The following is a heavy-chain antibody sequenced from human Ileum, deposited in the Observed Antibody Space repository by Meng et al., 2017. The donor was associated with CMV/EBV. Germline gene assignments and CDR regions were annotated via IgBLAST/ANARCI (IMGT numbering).Heavy chain of an antibody. D-gene: IGHD1-26*01. V-gene: IGHV3-21*01. CDR2: ISDSSTFI. CDR1: GFRFNTYS. J-gene: IGHJ4*02. CDR3: ARKIVRATIDY. Sequence: LFLSASGFRFNTYSFHWVRQAPGKGLEWVSAISDSSTFIYYADSVKGRFTISRDDAKNSVYLQMNSLRAEDTAVYYCARKIVRATIDYWGQGTLVTVSS.